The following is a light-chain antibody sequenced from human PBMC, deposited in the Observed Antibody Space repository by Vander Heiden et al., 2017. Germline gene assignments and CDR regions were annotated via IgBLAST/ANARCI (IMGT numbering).Light chain of an antibody. CDR3: QQSNTYSRT. CDR1: ESISNY. Sequence: DIHLTQSPSTLSASVGDRVTITCRASESISNYLTWYQQKPGKAPKLLIYKASSLESGVPSRFSGSGSGTEFTLTISSLQPDDFATYYCQQSNTYSRTFGQGTKVEIK. CDR2: KAS. V-gene: IGKV1-5*03. J-gene: IGKJ1*01.